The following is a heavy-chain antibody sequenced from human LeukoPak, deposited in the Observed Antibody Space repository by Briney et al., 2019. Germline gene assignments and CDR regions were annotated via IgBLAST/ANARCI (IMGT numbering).Heavy chain of an antibody. CDR2: INWNAGST. D-gene: IGHD3-10*01. J-gene: IGHJ3*02. CDR1: GFTFSDYY. CDR3: ARGSGTYYNDAFDI. Sequence: GGSLRLSCAASGFTFSDYYMSWVRQAPGKGLECVSGINWNAGSTGYADSVQGRFTISRDNAKNSLYLQMNSLRAEDTALYYCARGSGTYYNDAFDIWGQGTMVTVSS. V-gene: IGHV3-20*04.